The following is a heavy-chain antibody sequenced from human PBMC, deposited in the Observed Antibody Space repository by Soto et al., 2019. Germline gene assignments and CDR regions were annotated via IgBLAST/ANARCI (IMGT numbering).Heavy chain of an antibody. D-gene: IGHD6-6*01. CDR2: IYPGDSDT. J-gene: IGHJ4*02. V-gene: IGHV5-51*01. CDR3: VAYSGSSGRHFDY. Sequence: GESLKISCKGSGYSFTSCWIGWVRQMPGKGLEWMAMIYPGDSDTRYSPSFQGQVTISADKSIITAYLQWSSLKASDTAMYYCVAYSGSSGRHFDYWGQGTLVPVSS. CDR1: GYSFTSCW.